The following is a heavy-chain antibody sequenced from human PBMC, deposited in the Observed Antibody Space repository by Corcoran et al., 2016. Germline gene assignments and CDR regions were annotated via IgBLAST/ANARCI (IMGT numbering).Heavy chain of an antibody. CDR1: GGSVSSGSYY. CDR2: IYYSGST. Sequence: QVQLQESGPGLVKPSETLSLTCTVSGGSVSSGSYYWSWIRQPPGKGLEWIGYIYYSGSTNYNPSLKSRVTISVDTSQNQFSLKLSSVTAADTAVYYCARDLNYYDSSGYYNWGQGTLVTVSS. V-gene: IGHV4-61*01. D-gene: IGHD3-22*01. CDR3: ARDLNYYDSSGYYN. J-gene: IGHJ4*02.